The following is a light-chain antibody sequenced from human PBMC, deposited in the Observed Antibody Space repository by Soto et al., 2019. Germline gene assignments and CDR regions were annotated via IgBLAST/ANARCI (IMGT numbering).Light chain of an antibody. CDR3: ATWDDSLDGPV. Sequence: QPVLTQPPSASGTPGQRVTISCSGSSSNIGSNTVNWYQQLPGTAPKLLIYKTDQRPSGVPDRYTGSKSGTSAALAIIGLQSEDEADYYCATWDDSLDGPVFGGGTKLTVL. CDR1: SSNIGSNT. V-gene: IGLV1-44*01. CDR2: KTD. J-gene: IGLJ3*02.